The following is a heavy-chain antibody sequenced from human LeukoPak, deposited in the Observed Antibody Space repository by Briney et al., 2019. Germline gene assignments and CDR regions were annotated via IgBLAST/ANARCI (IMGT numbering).Heavy chain of an antibody. D-gene: IGHD5-18*01. CDR2: ISYDGSNK. CDR1: GLTFSSYG. CDR3: AKSRAMVMNY. J-gene: IGHJ4*02. V-gene: IGHV3-30*18. Sequence: GGSLRLSCAVSGLTFSSYGMHWVRQAPGKGLEWVAVISYDGSNKYYADSVKGRFTISRDNSKNTLYLQMNSLRAEDTAVYYCAKSRAMVMNYWGQGTLVTVSS.